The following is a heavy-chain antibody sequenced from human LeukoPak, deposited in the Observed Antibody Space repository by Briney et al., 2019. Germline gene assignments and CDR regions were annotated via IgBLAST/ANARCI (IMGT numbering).Heavy chain of an antibody. CDR1: GFTFSSYW. CDR2: INSGGSST. V-gene: IGHV3-74*01. Sequence: GGSLRLSCAASGFTFSSYWTHWVRQAPGKGLVWVSRINSGGSSTSYADSVKGRFTISRDNAKNTLYLQMNSLSAEDTAVYYCARDLDWILFDYWGQGTLVTVSS. D-gene: IGHD3-9*01. CDR3: ARDLDWILFDY. J-gene: IGHJ4*02.